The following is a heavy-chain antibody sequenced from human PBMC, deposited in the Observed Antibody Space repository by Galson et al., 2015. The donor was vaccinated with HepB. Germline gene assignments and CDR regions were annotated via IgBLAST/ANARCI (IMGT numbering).Heavy chain of an antibody. D-gene: IGHD3-3*01. CDR1: GFTFSSYA. J-gene: IGHJ5*02. Sequence: SLRLSCAASGFTFSSYAMSWVRQAPGKGLEWVSAISGSGGSTYYADSVKGRFTISRDNSKNTLYLQMNSLRAEDTAVYYCAKRARGFWSGYRSENWFDPWGQGTLVTVSS. V-gene: IGHV3-23*01. CDR2: ISGSGGST. CDR3: AKRARGFWSGYRSENWFDP.